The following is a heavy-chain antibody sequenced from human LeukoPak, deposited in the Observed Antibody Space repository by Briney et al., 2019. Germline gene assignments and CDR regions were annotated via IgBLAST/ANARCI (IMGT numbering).Heavy chain of an antibody. J-gene: IGHJ5*02. CDR3: AKDFSVGVTMIRGPFDP. Sequence: GGSLRLSCAASGFTFSSFAMSWVRQAPGKGLEWVSGISGSGGSTYYADSMKGRFTISRDNSKNTLYLQINSLRAEDTAVYYCAKDFSVGVTMIRGPFDPWGQGTLVTVSS. D-gene: IGHD3-10*01. CDR1: GFTFSSFA. V-gene: IGHV3-23*01. CDR2: ISGSGGST.